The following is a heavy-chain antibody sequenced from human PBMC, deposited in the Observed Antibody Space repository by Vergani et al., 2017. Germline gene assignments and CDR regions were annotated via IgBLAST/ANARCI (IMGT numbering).Heavy chain of an antibody. CDR2: IYSGGST. V-gene: IGHV3-66*02. D-gene: IGHD2-2*01. CDR3: ARETLDLGYCSSTSCYHYYYYMDV. J-gene: IGHJ6*03. CDR1: GFTVSSNY. Sequence: VQLVQSGAEVKKPGSSVKVSCKASGFTVSSNYMSWVRQAPGKGLEWVSVIYSGGSTYYADSVKGRFTISRDNSKNTLYLQMNSLRAEDTAVYYCARETLDLGYCSSTSCYHYYYYMDVWGKGTTVTVSS.